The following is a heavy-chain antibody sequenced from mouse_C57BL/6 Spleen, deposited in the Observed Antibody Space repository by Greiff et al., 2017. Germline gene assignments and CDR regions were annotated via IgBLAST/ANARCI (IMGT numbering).Heavy chain of an antibody. CDR2: INPSSGYT. D-gene: IGHD1-1*01. Sequence: QVQLKESGAELAKPGASVKLSCKASGYTFTSYWMHWVKQRPGQGLEWIGYINPSSGYTKYNQKFKDKATLTADKSSSTAYMQLSSLTYEDSAVYYCARSRAYYYGSSYDAMDYWGQGTSVTVSS. V-gene: IGHV1-7*01. J-gene: IGHJ4*01. CDR1: GYTFTSYW. CDR3: ARSRAYYYGSSYDAMDY.